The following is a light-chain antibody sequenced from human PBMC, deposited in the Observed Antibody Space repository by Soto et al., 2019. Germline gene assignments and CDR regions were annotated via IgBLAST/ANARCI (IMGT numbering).Light chain of an antibody. V-gene: IGKV1-5*03. CDR1: QSISSW. J-gene: IGKJ1*01. CDR3: QHYNTYPWT. Sequence: DIQMTQSPSIPSASVGDRVTITCRASQSISSWLAWYQQKPGKAPNLLIHKASHLESGVPSRFSGSGSGTEFTLTISSLQPGDFATYYCQHYNTYPWTVGQGTKVDSK. CDR2: KAS.